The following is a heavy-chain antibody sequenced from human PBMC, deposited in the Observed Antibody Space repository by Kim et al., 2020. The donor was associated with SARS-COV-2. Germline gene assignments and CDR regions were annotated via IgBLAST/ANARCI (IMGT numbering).Heavy chain of an antibody. CDR3: AKDLSYGSDWFDP. CDR2: IQHDGSIE. CDR1: GFTFTSYG. D-gene: IGHD3-10*01. J-gene: IGHJ5*02. Sequence: GGSLRLSCTTSGFTFTSYGMHWVRQAPGKGLEWVAAIQHDGSIEYYADSVKGRFTISRDDPKNTLHLQMNSLRVEDTAVYYCAKDLSYGSDWFDPWGQGT. V-gene: IGHV3-30*02.